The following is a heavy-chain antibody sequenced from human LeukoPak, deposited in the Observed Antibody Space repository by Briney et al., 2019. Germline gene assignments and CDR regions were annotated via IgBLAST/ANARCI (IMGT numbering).Heavy chain of an antibody. J-gene: IGHJ2*01. CDR2: ISTTSGSI. D-gene: IGHD2-2*01. CDR1: GFTFSSYT. V-gene: IGHV3-48*04. CDR3: AREVVVVPAAIEGWFFDL. Sequence: GGSLRLSCAASGFTFSSYTINWVRQAPGKGLEWISYISTTSGSIYYADSVKGRFTISRDNAKNSLYLQMNSLRPEDTAVYYCAREVVVVPAAIEGWFFDLWDRGTLVTVSS.